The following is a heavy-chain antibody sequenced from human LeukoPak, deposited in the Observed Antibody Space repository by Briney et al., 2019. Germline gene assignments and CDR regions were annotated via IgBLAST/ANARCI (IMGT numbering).Heavy chain of an antibody. D-gene: IGHD2-8*02. Sequence: GGSLRFSCAASGFTFSSYAMSWVRQAPGKGLEWVSAISGSGGSTYYADSVKGRFTISRDNSKNTLYLQMNSLRAEDTAVYYCARVVPGTGFFYWGQGTLVTVSS. CDR1: GFTFSSYA. V-gene: IGHV3-23*01. CDR3: ARVVPGTGFFY. CDR2: ISGSGGST. J-gene: IGHJ4*02.